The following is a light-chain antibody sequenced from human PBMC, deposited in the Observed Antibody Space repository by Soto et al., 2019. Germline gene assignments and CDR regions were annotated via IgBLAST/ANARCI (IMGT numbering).Light chain of an antibody. V-gene: IGKV3-20*01. J-gene: IGKJ1*01. CDR1: QSVNAGY. CDR2: VAS. Sequence: EIVLTQSPGTLSLSPGERATLSCRASQSVNAGYLAWYQQRPGQAPRLLIYVASYRAPGIPDRFSGSGSGTDFTLTISRLEPEDSALYYCQQYGSSSWTFGQGTKVDIK. CDR3: QQYGSSSWT.